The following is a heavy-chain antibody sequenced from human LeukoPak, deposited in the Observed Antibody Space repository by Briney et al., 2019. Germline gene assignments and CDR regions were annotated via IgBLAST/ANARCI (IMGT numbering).Heavy chain of an antibody. CDR2: IRYDGSNK. CDR3: ASDVDTARPDAFDI. Sequence: GRSLRLSCAASGFTFSSYGMHWVRQAPGKGLEWVAFIRYDGSNKYYADSVKGRFTISRDNSKNTLYLQMNSLRAEDTAVYYCASDVDTARPDAFDIWGQGTMVTVSS. D-gene: IGHD5-18*01. CDR1: GFTFSSYG. V-gene: IGHV3-33*08. J-gene: IGHJ3*02.